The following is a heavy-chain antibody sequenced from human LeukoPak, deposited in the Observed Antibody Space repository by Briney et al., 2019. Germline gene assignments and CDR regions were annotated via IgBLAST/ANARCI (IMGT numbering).Heavy chain of an antibody. CDR2: IYYSGST. CDR3: ARQERGYFDY. V-gene: IGHV4-39*01. Sequence: SETLSLTCTVSGGSISGSSYYWGWIRQPPGKGLEWIGSIYYSGSTYYNPSLKSRVTISVDTSKNQFSLKLNSVTATDTAVYYCARQERGYFDYWGQGTLVTVSS. D-gene: IGHD3-22*01. J-gene: IGHJ4*02. CDR1: GGSISGSSYY.